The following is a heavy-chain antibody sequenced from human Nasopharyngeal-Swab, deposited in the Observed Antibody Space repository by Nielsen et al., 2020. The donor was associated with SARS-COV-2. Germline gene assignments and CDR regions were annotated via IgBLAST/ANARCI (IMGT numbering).Heavy chain of an antibody. J-gene: IGHJ6*02. CDR1: GGTFSSYA. CDR2: IIPILGIA. CDR3: ARGEDYYDFWSGYDYYYGMDV. Sequence: SVNVSCKASGGTFSSYAISWVRQAPGQGLEWMGRIIPILGIANYAQKFQGRVTITADKSTSTAYMELSSLRSEDTAVYYCARGEDYYDFWSGYDYYYGMDVWGQGTTVTVSS. V-gene: IGHV1-69*04. D-gene: IGHD3-3*01.